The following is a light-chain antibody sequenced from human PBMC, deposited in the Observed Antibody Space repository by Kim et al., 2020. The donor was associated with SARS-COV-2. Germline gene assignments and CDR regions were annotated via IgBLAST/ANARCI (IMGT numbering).Light chain of an antibody. CDR1: KLGDKF. J-gene: IGLJ2*01. CDR2: QDT. Sequence: VSPGQTASITCSGDKLGDKFAFWYQQKPGQSPVLVIYQDTKRPSGIPERFSGSNSGNTATLTISGTQAMDEADYYCQAWDSSTHVVFGGGTKLTVL. V-gene: IGLV3-1*01. CDR3: QAWDSSTHVV.